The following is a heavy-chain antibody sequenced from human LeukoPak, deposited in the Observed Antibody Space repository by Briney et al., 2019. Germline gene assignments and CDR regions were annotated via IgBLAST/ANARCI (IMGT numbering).Heavy chain of an antibody. D-gene: IGHD1-26*01. CDR2: ISAYNGNT. CDR1: GYTFTSYG. CDR3: ARGLGATNSYAFDI. Sequence: AAPVKVSCKASGYTFTSYGISWVRQAPGQGLEWMGWISAYNGNTNYAQKLQGRVTMTTDTSTSTAYMELRSLRSDDTAVYYCARGLGATNSYAFDIWGQGTMVTVSS. V-gene: IGHV1-18*01. J-gene: IGHJ3*02.